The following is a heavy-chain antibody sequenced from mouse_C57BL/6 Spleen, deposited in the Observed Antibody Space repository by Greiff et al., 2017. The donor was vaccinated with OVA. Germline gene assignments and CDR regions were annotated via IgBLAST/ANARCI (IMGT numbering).Heavy chain of an antibody. J-gene: IGHJ2*01. CDR1: GYTFTDYY. V-gene: IGHV1-26*01. CDR3: ARPDGSRYYFGY. CDR2: INPNNGGT. D-gene: IGHD1-1*01. Sequence: VQLQQSGPELVKPGASVKISCKASGYTFTDYYMNWVKQSHGKSLEWIGDINPNNGGTSYNQKFKGKATLTVDKSSSTAYMELRSLTSEDSAVYYCARPDGSRYYFGYWGQGTTLTVSS.